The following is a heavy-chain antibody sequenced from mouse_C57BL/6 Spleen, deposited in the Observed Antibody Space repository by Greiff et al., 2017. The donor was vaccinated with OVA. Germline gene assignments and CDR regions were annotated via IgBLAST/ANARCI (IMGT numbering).Heavy chain of an antibody. J-gene: IGHJ1*03. CDR2: LYPRDGST. D-gene: IGHD1-1*01. Sequence: QVQLQQSGPELMKPGASVKLSCKATGYTFTSYDINWVKQRPGQGLEWIGWLYPRDGSTKYNEKFKGKATLTAEKSSSAAYMHLSSLTSEDSAVYFCARNYGSSYGYFDVWGTGTTVTVSS. CDR3: ARNYGSSYGYFDV. CDR1: GYTFTSYD. V-gene: IGHV1-85*01.